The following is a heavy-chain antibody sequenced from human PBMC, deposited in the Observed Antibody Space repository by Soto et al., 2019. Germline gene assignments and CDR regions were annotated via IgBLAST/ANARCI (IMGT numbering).Heavy chain of an antibody. CDR1: GFTFSSYA. CDR2: ISGSGGSK. J-gene: IGHJ6*02. CDR3: AKDGEDIVVVPAADDYYYGMDV. D-gene: IGHD2-2*01. V-gene: IGHV3-23*01. Sequence: GGSLRLSCAASGFTFSSYAMSWVRQAPGKGLEWVSAISGSGGSKYYADNVKGRFTISRDNSKNTLYLQMNSLRAEDTAVYYCAKDGEDIVVVPAADDYYYGMDVWGQGTTVTVSS.